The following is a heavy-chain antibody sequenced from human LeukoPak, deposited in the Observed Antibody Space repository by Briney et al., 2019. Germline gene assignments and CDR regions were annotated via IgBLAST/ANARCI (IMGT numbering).Heavy chain of an antibody. CDR2: IYPGDSDT. CDR1: GYSSTSYW. Sequence: NSGESLKISCKGSGYSSTSYWIAWVRQMPGKGLEWMGIIYPGDSDTRYSPSFQGQVTISADKSISTAYLQWSSLKASDTAMYYCARRGGYSSGSFDPWGQGTLVTVSS. D-gene: IGHD6-19*01. CDR3: ARRGGYSSGSFDP. J-gene: IGHJ5*02. V-gene: IGHV5-51*01.